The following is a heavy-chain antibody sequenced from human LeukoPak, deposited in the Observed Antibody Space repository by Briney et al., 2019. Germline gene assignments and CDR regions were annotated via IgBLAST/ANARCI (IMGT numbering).Heavy chain of an antibody. Sequence: GGSLRLSCAASGFTFTIYGMHWVRQTPVKGLEWVSFIQYDGSHKYYADSVKGRFTISRDNSKNTLYLQMNSLRAEDTAVYYCAKDRMYYYDSSGYYGFFDYWGQGTLVTVSS. CDR1: GFTFTIYG. CDR2: IQYDGSHK. V-gene: IGHV3-30*02. J-gene: IGHJ4*02. D-gene: IGHD3-22*01. CDR3: AKDRMYYYDSSGYYGFFDY.